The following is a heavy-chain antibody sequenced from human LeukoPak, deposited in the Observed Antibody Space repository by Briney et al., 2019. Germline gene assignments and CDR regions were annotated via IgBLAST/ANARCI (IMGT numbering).Heavy chain of an antibody. D-gene: IGHD4-17*01. J-gene: IGHJ4*02. Sequence: SQTLSLTCAVSGGSIISGGYSWSWLRHPPGKGLEWIGYIYHSGSTYYNPSLQSRVTISVDRSKTQFSLKLSSVTAADTAVYYCARARVQGDYLYYFDSWGQGTLVTVSS. V-gene: IGHV4-30-2*01. CDR3: ARARVQGDYLYYFDS. CDR2: IYHSGST. CDR1: GGSIISGGYS.